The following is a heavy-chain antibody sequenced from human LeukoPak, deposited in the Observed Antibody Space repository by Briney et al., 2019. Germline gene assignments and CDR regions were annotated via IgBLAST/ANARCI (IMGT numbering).Heavy chain of an antibody. CDR3: ARSPNYYGSGSYYDY. D-gene: IGHD3-10*01. V-gene: IGHV4-59*01. CDR1: GGSISSYY. CDR2: IYYGGST. J-gene: IGHJ4*02. Sequence: SETLSLTCTVAGGSISSYYWSWIRQPPGKGLEWIGYIYYGGSTNYNPSLKSRVTISVDTSKNQFSLKLSSVTAADTAVYYCARSPNYYGSGSYYDYWGQGTLVTVSS.